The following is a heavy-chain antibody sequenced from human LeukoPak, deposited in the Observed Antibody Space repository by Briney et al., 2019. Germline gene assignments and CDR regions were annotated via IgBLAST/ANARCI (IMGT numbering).Heavy chain of an antibody. Sequence: SSETLSLTCTVSGGSISSSSYYWGWIRQPPGKGLEWIGSIYYSGSAYYNPSLKSRVTMSVDTSKNLFSLRLSSVTAADTAVYSCARHPERYSYFDYWGQGTLVTVSS. D-gene: IGHD5-18*01. CDR1: GGSISSSSYY. CDR2: IYYSGSA. J-gene: IGHJ4*02. CDR3: ARHPERYSYFDY. V-gene: IGHV4-39*01.